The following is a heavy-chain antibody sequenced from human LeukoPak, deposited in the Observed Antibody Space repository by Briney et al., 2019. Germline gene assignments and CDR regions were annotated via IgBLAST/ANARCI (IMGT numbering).Heavy chain of an antibody. CDR1: GFIFGXXX. V-gene: IGHV3-23*01. J-gene: IGHJ4*02. Sequence: GGSLRLSCXGSGFIFGXXXXXXVXXXXXXXLEWVSXISGPGDXXXXXXXXKGXXXXXXDNSKNTLYLQMSSLRAEDTALYYCATGEYYFDFWGQGTLVTVSS. CDR2: ISGPGDXX. CDR3: ATGEYYFDF. D-gene: IGHD3-16*01.